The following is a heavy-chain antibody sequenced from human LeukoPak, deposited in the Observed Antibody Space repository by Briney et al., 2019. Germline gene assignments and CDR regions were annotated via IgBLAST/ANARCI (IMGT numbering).Heavy chain of an antibody. CDR2: ISGSGSST. V-gene: IGHV3-23*01. CDR3: AKSWGFYYYGMDV. D-gene: IGHD7-27*01. J-gene: IGHJ6*02. Sequence: GGSLRLSCAASGFTFSNYAMNWVRQAPGKGLEWVSGISGSGSSTNYADSVKGRFTISRDNSKNTLYLQMNSLRAEDTAVYYCAKSWGFYYYGMDVWGQGTTVTVSS. CDR1: GFTFSNYA.